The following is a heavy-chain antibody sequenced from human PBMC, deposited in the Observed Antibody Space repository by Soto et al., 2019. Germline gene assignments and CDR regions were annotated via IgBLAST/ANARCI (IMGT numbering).Heavy chain of an antibody. V-gene: IGHV2-5*01. CDR2: IYWNAEQ. CDR3: AHRLPGPSGYGV. CDR1: GISLSSGVVG. Sequence: SGPTLVNPTQTLTLTCTYSGISLSSGVVGVGWIRQPPGEALEWLALIYWNAEQYYNPSLRNRLTITRGPSKNQVVLTLTNMDPVDTATYYCAHRLPGPSGYGVWGQGTTVTVSS. D-gene: IGHD6-13*01. J-gene: IGHJ6*02.